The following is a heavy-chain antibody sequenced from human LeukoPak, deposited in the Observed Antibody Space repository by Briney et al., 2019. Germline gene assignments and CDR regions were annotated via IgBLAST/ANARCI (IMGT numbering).Heavy chain of an antibody. CDR2: IWYDGSNK. CDR1: GFTFSSYG. V-gene: IGHV3-33*01. CDR3: ARDLSSSTSCYSY. D-gene: IGHD2-2*01. J-gene: IGHJ4*02. Sequence: PGRSLRLSCAASGFTFSSYGMHWVRQAPGKGLEWVAVIWYDGSNKYYADSVKGRFTISRDNSKNTLYLQMNSLRAEDTAVYYCARDLSSSTSCYSYWGQGTLVTVSS.